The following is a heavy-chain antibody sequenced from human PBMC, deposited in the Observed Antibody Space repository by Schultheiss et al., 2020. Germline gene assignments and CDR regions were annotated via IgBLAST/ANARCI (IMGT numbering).Heavy chain of an antibody. CDR3: AASFRYSNSLEY. D-gene: IGHD4-11*01. Sequence: GESLKISCAAYGFTFSSYSMNWVRQAPGKGLEWVSSISSSSSYIYYADSVKGRFTISRDNAKNSLYLQMNSLRAEDTAVYYCAASFRYSNSLEYWGQGTLVTVSS. CDR2: ISSSSSYI. V-gene: IGHV3-21*01. CDR1: GFTFSSYS. J-gene: IGHJ4*02.